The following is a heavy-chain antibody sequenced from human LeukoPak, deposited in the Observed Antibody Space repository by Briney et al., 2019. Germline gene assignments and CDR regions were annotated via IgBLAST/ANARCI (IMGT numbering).Heavy chain of an antibody. J-gene: IGHJ5*02. CDR3: ARAIFWSGHWGWFDP. CDR1: GYSISSVYY. CDR2: IYHSGST. V-gene: IGHV4-38-2*01. Sequence: SQTMSLTSAVYGYSISSVYYWGWIRQPPGKGLEWIGSIYHSGSTNYNPSLKSRVTISVDTSKNQFSLKLSSVTAADTAVYYCARAIFWSGHWGWFDPWGQGTLVTVSS. D-gene: IGHD3-3*01.